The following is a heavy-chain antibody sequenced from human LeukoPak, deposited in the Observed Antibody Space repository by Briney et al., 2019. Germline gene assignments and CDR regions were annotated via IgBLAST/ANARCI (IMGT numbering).Heavy chain of an antibody. CDR1: GFTFSSYA. J-gene: IGHJ4*02. D-gene: IGHD2-8*02. Sequence: GGSLRLSCAASGFTFSSYAMSWVRQAPGKGLEWVSAISGSGGSTYYADSVKGRFTISRDNSKNTLYLQMNSLRVEDTAIYYCATYRQVLLPFESWGQGTLVTVSS. CDR2: ISGSGGST. CDR3: ATYRQVLLPFES. V-gene: IGHV3-23*01.